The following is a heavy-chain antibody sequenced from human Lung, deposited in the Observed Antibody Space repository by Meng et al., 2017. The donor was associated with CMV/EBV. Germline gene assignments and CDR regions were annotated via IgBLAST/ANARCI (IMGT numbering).Heavy chain of an antibody. D-gene: IGHD3-3*01. CDR2: IIPILGIA. CDR3: ARSEDVDITIFGGVIMDAFDI. CDR1: GDTFSSYA. J-gene: IGHJ3*02. V-gene: IGHV1-69*10. Sequence: SXXVSXKASGDTFSSYAISWVRQAPGQGLEWMGGIIPILGIANYAQKFQGRVTITADKSTSTAYMELSSLRSEDTAVYYCARSEDVDITIFGGVIMDAFDIXGQGXMVTVSS.